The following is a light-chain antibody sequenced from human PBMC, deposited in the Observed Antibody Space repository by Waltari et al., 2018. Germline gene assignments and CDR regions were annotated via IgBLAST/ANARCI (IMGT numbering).Light chain of an antibody. CDR3: QQYGSSPLT. V-gene: IGKV3-20*01. CDR2: AAS. CDR1: LSVSNNY. Sequence: EIVLTQSPGTLSLSPGERATLSCRASLSVSNNYLAWYQQKPGQAPRLLIYAASTRATGIQDKFRGSGVGTDFTLTISRLDPEDFAIYFCQQYGSSPLTFGQGTKLEIK. J-gene: IGKJ2*01.